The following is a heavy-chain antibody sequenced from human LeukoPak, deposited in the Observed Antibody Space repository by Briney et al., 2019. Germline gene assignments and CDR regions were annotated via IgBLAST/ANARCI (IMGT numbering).Heavy chain of an antibody. Sequence: ASVKVSCKASGYTFSSYGISWVRQAPGQGLEWMGWISPYNGNTNYEQKFQGRVTMTTDTSTSTAYMELRSLRSEDTAVYYCARDRVGANNWFDPWGQGTLVTVSS. CDR3: ARDRVGANNWFDP. V-gene: IGHV1-18*01. CDR2: ISPYNGNT. J-gene: IGHJ5*02. D-gene: IGHD1-26*01. CDR1: GYTFSSYG.